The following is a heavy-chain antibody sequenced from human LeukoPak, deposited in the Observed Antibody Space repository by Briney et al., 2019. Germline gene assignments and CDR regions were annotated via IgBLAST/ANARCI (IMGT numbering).Heavy chain of an antibody. CDR2: ISSSSSYI. Sequence: GGSLRLSCAASGFTFSSYSMNWVRQAPGKGLEWVSSISSSSSYIYYADSVRGRFTISRDNAKNSLYLQMNSLRAEDTAVYYCARDMAGANCVDYWGQGTLVTVSS. CDR3: ARDMAGANCVDY. V-gene: IGHV3-21*01. CDR1: GFTFSSYS. J-gene: IGHJ4*02. D-gene: IGHD4/OR15-4a*01.